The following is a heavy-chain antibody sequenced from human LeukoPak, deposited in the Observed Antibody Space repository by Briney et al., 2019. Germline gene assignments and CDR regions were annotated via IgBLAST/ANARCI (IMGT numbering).Heavy chain of an antibody. CDR2: IYPGDSDT. V-gene: IGHV5-51*01. J-gene: IGHJ4*02. CDR1: GYTFTSHW. Sequence: GESLKISCKGSGYTFTSHWIAWVRQMPGKGLEWMGSIYPGDSDTRYSPSFQGHVTISADKAISTAYLQWSRLKASDTAMYYCARHSWIQLWSGGFDYWGQGTLVSVSS. CDR3: ARHSWIQLWSGGFDY. D-gene: IGHD5-18*01.